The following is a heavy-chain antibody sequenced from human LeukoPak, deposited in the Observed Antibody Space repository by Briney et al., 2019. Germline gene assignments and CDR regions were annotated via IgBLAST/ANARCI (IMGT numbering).Heavy chain of an antibody. D-gene: IGHD2-15*01. CDR2: IYHSGST. V-gene: IGHV4-39*02. Sequence: PSETLSLTCTVSGGSISSSSYYWGWIRQPPGKGLEWIGSIYHSGSTYYNPSLKSRVTISVDTSKNQFSLKLSSVTAADTAVYYCARELLCSGGSCYFDYWGQGTLVTVSS. CDR1: GGSISSSSYY. CDR3: ARELLCSGGSCYFDY. J-gene: IGHJ4*02.